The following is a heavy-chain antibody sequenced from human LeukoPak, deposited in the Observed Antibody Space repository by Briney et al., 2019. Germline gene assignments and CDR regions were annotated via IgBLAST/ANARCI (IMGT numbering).Heavy chain of an antibody. V-gene: IGHV4-4*09. Sequence: SETLSLTCIVSGCSISIYYWNWIRQPPGKGLEWIGYIYNSGSTNYNPSLKRRVTISADTSKYQFSLKLTSGTGAVTAVEYCARDRKLGSWGQGSLVTVCS. J-gene: IGHJ5*02. D-gene: IGHD1-14*01. CDR3: ARDRKLGS. CDR2: IYNSGST. CDR1: GCSISIYY.